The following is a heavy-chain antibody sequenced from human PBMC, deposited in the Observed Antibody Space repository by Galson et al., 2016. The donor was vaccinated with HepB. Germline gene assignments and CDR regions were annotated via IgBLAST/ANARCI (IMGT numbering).Heavy chain of an antibody. V-gene: IGHV4-30-4*01. CDR3: ARGYFFDS. Sequence: TLSLTCTVSGDSISSGDYYWSWIRQPPGKGLEWIGYFYYSGSTYYNPSLKSRIIISADTSKNQFSLRLSSVTAADTAVYYCARGYFFDSWGPGTLVTVSS. J-gene: IGHJ4*02. CDR1: GDSISSGDYY. D-gene: IGHD3-9*01. CDR2: FYYSGST.